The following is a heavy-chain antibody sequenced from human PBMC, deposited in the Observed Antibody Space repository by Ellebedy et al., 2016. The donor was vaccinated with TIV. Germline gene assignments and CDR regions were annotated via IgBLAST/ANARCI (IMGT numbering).Heavy chain of an antibody. Sequence: SETLSLXCTVSGGSISSSYYYWSWIRQPPGKGLEWIGSNYYSGSTYYNPSLKSRVSMSVGTSQKQFSLKLSSVTAADTAVYYCAKTYRGYEDFDNWGQGTLVTVSS. V-gene: IGHV4-39*01. J-gene: IGHJ4*02. CDR1: GGSISSSYYY. CDR2: NYYSGST. D-gene: IGHD5-12*01. CDR3: AKTYRGYEDFDN.